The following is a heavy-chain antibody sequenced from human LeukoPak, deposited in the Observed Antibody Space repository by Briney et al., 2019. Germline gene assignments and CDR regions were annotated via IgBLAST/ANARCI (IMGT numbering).Heavy chain of an antibody. D-gene: IGHD2-2*01. CDR3: AKARRAVVNIVVVPAALDY. Sequence: PGGSLRLSCAASGFTFSSYAMSWVRQAPVKGLESDSAISGSGGSTYYADSVKGRFTISRDNSKNTLYLQMNSLRAEDTAVYYCAKARRAVVNIVVVPAALDYWGQGTLVTVSS. V-gene: IGHV3-23*01. CDR1: GFTFSSYA. CDR2: ISGSGGST. J-gene: IGHJ4*02.